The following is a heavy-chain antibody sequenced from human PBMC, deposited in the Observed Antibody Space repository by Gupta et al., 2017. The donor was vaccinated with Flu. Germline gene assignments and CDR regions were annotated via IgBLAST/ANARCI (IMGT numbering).Heavy chain of an antibody. CDR1: RSHE. CDR3: ATSSLYFHDDSAFPDAFDM. D-gene: IGHD3-22*01. CDR2: ISSSGSSK. V-gene: IGHV3-48*03. Sequence: RSHEMNWVRQAPGKGLEWIAGISSSGSSKFYADSVKGRFIISRDNDKNSVYLQMSSLRGEDTAVYYCATSSLYFHDDSAFPDAFDMWGQGTMVTVSS. J-gene: IGHJ3*02.